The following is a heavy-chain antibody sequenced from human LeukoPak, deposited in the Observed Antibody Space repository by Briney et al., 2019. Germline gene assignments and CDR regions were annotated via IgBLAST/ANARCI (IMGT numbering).Heavy chain of an antibody. J-gene: IGHJ2*01. CDR1: GFTFSSST. CDR3: EREEYYFGSGSRTYWYFDL. Sequence: GESLRLSCAASGFTFSSSTMNWVRQAPGKGLEWVSSISSSGIHMNYADSVKGRFTIARDNAKNSLYLQMHSLGADDTAVYYCEREEYYFGSGSRTYWYFDLWGRGTLVTVSS. D-gene: IGHD3-10*01. V-gene: IGHV3-21*01. CDR2: ISSSGIHM.